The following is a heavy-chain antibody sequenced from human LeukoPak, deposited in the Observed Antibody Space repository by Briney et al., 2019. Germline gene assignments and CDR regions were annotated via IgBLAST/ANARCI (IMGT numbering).Heavy chain of an antibody. CDR3: ATTGYSSRNY. CDR2: ISGSDRST. CDR1: GFTFSSYS. J-gene: IGHJ4*02. D-gene: IGHD6-13*01. V-gene: IGHV3-23*01. Sequence: QSGGSLRLSCAASGFTFSSYSMNWVRQAPGKGLEWVSGISGSDRSTYYADSVKGRFIISRDNSKNTLYLQMNSLRAEDTAVYYCATTGYSSRNYWGQGTLVTVSS.